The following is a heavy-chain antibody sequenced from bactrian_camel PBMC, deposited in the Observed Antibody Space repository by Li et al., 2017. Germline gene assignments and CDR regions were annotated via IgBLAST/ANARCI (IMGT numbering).Heavy chain of an antibody. Sequence: HVQLVESGGGLVQAGESLRLSCVASGFTFSDVTMSWVRQAAGKGLEWVSTIIATGARQYYADSVKGRFTISRDNAKRTLYLQMNTLKPEDTAMYYCAADTLLGTWSLPEDVKFFTYEGQGTQVTVS. J-gene: IGHJ4*01. CDR1: GFTFSDVT. D-gene: IGHD1*01. CDR2: IIATGARQ. V-gene: IGHV3S14*01.